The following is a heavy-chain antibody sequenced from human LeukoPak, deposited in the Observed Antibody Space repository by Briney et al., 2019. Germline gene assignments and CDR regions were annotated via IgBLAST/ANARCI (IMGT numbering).Heavy chain of an antibody. Sequence: SETLSLTRTVSGGSISSYYWSWIRQPPGKGLEWIGYIYYSGSTNYNPSLKSRVTISVDTSKNQFSLKLSSVTAADTAVYYCAREGSSSSWYPYYFDYWGQGTLVTVSS. CDR3: AREGSSSSWYPYYFDY. J-gene: IGHJ4*02. CDR1: GGSISSYY. V-gene: IGHV4-59*08. CDR2: IYYSGST. D-gene: IGHD6-13*01.